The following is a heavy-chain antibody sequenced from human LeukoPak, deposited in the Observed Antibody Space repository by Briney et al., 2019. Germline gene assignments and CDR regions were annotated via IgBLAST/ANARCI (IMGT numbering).Heavy chain of an antibody. CDR1: GGSFSGYY. J-gene: IGHJ6*03. CDR3: ARTQEAGYNSGWYDSYYYYYMDV. Sequence: PSETLSLTCAVYGGSFSGYYWSWIRQPPGKGLEWIGEINHSETTKYNPSLKSRVAISVDTSKNQFSLKLSSVTAADTAVYYCARTQEAGYNSGWYDSYYYYYMDVWGKGTTVTISS. V-gene: IGHV4-34*01. D-gene: IGHD6-19*01. CDR2: INHSETT.